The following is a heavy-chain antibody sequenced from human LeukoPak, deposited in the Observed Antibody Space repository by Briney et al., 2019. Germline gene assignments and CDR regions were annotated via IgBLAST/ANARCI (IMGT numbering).Heavy chain of an antibody. CDR3: AKDGWSDSSSWAAFDY. CDR1: GFTFSSYG. J-gene: IGHJ4*02. V-gene: IGHV3-30*18. CDR2: ISYDGSNK. Sequence: GGSLRLSCAASGFTFSSYGMPWVRQAPGKGLEWVAVISYDGSNKYYADSVKGRFTISRDNSKNTLYLQMNSLRAEDTAVYYCAKDGWSDSSSWAAFDYWGQGTLVTVSS. D-gene: IGHD6-13*01.